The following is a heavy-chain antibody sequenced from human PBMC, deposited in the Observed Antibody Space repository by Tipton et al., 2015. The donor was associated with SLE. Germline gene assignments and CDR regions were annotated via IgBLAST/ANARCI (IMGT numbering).Heavy chain of an antibody. CDR3: ARQLALREAAGNGMDV. V-gene: IGHV3-7*01. Sequence: SLRLSCAASGFTFSSYWMSWVRQAPGKGLEWVANIKQDGSEKYYVDSVKGRFTISRDNAKNSLYLQMNSLRAEDTAVYYCARQLALREAAGNGMDVWGQGTTVTVSS. CDR1: GFTFSSYW. CDR2: IKQDGSEK. J-gene: IGHJ6*02. D-gene: IGHD1-1*01.